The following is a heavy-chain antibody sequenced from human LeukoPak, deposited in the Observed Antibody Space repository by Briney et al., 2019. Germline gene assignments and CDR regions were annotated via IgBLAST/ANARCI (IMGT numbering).Heavy chain of an antibody. CDR1: GGSISSYY. J-gene: IGHJ4*02. CDR3: AREPPYCSSTSCPSYYFDY. D-gene: IGHD2-2*01. Sequence: SETLSLTCTVSGGSISSYYWSWIRQPPGKGLEWIGYIYYSGRTNYNPSLKSRVTISVDTSKNQFSLKLSSVTAADTAAYYCAREPPYCSSTSCPSYYFDYWGQGTLVTVSS. CDR2: IYYSGRT. V-gene: IGHV4-59*12.